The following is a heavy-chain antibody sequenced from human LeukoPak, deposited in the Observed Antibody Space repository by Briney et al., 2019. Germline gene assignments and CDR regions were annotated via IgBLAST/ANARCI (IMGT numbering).Heavy chain of an antibody. J-gene: IGHJ5*02. V-gene: IGHV4-59*01. D-gene: IGHD3-22*01. CDR1: GGSISTYY. Sequence: SETLSLTCTVSGGSISTYYWNWIRQPPGKGLEWIGYIYHSGSTNYNPSLQSRVTISVDTSKNQFSLNLNSVTAADTAVYYCASLFSSGPLGGPWGQGTLVTVSS. CDR2: IYHSGST. CDR3: ASLFSSGPLGGP.